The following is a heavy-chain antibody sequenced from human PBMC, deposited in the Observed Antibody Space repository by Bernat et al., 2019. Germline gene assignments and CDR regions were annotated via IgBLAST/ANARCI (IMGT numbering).Heavy chain of an antibody. D-gene: IGHD6-13*01. CDR2: IKSKTDGGTT. CDR1: GFTFSNAW. CDR3: TTAVSSSWYVAAPSDYYYYGMDV. V-gene: IGHV3-15*07. J-gene: IGHJ6*02. Sequence: EVQLVESGGGLVKPGGSLRLSCAASGFTFSNAWMNWVRQAPGKGLEWVGRIKSKTDGGTTDYAAPVKGRFTISRDDSKNTLYLQMNSLKTEDTAVYYCTTAVSSSWYVAAPSDYYYYGMDVWGQGTTVTVSS.